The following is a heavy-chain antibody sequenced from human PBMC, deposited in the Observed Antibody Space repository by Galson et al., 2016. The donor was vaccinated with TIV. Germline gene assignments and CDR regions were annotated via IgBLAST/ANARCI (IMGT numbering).Heavy chain of an antibody. CDR1: GSSISSGFW. CDR3: ARHGVGYNSGPRGYYYYFYMDV. CDR2: VYTTGST. Sequence: SETLSLTCVVSGSSISSGFWWSWIRQPPGRRLEWIGNVYTTGSTNYNPSLKSRVTISVDTSTNQFSLTPNSVTAADTAVYYCARHGVGYNSGPRGYYYYFYMDVWGKGTTVAVSS. J-gene: IGHJ6*03. V-gene: IGHV4-38-2*01. D-gene: IGHD1-20*01.